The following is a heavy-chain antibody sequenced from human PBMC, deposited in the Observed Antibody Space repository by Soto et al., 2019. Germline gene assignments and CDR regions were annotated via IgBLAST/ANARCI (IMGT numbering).Heavy chain of an antibody. D-gene: IGHD4-17*01. CDR1: GFTFSGFG. J-gene: IGHJ3*02. CDR3: ARGRGGSYGGNSAHFDI. Sequence: QVQLVESGGGVVQPGTSLRLSCEASGFTFSGFGMHWVRQAPGKGLERVAVIWYDGSKKYYADCVKGRFTISRDNSKNALYQQMNSLRAEDTAVYYCARGRGGSYGGNSAHFDIWVQGTLVTVSS. V-gene: IGHV3-33*01. CDR2: IWYDGSKK.